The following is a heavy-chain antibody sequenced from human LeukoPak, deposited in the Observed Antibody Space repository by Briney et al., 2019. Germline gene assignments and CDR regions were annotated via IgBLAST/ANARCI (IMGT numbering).Heavy chain of an antibody. J-gene: IGHJ4*02. CDR2: IYYSGST. CDR3: ARGLGNSALDY. V-gene: IGHV4-30-4*01. D-gene: IGHD4-23*01. CDR1: GGSISSGDYY. Sequence: SQTLSLTCTVSGGSISSGDYYWSWIRQPPGTGLEWIGYIYYSGSTYYNPSLKSRVTISVDTSRNQFSLKLSSVTAADTAVYYCARGLGNSALDYWGQGTLVTVSS.